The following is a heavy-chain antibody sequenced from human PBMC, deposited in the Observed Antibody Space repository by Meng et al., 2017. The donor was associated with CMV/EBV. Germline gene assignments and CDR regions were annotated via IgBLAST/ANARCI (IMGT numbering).Heavy chain of an antibody. CDR2: ISGGGGST. CDR3: AKTTAVDTRSYYYYGMDV. CDR1: GFTFSSYA. Sequence: GGSLRLSCAASGFTFSSYAMSWVRQAPGKGLEWVSAISGGGGSTYYADSVKGRFTISRDNSKNTLYLQMSSLRAEDTAVYYCAKTTAVDTRSYYYYGMDVWGQGTTVTVSS. J-gene: IGHJ6*02. D-gene: IGHD6-13*01. V-gene: IGHV3-23*01.